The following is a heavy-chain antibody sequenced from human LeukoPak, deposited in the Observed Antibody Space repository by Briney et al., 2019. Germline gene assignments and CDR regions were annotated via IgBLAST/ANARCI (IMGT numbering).Heavy chain of an antibody. CDR3: ARDPEWEPHGYFDY. CDR2: IWYDGSNK. V-gene: IGHV3-33*01. J-gene: IGHJ4*02. D-gene: IGHD1-26*01. CDR1: GFTFSSYG. Sequence: GGSLRLSCAASGFTFSSYGMHWVRQAPGKGLEWVAVIWYDGSNKYYVDSVKGRFTISRDNSKNTLYPQMNSLRAEDTAVYYCARDPEWEPHGYFDYWGQGTLVTVSS.